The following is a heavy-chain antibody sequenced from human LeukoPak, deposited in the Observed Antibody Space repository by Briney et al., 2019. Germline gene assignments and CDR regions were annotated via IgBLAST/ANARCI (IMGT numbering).Heavy chain of an antibody. V-gene: IGHV3-23*01. J-gene: IGHJ4*02. Sequence: GGSLRLSCVASGFTFSNYDMSWVRQAPGKGLEWVSLISGGGPSTYYTDSVKGRFTISRDNSKNTLYLQMNSLRAEDTAVYYCARDLYLERGEGFDYWGQGTLVTVSS. D-gene: IGHD3-16*01. CDR1: GFTFSNYD. CDR2: ISGGGPST. CDR3: ARDLYLERGEGFDY.